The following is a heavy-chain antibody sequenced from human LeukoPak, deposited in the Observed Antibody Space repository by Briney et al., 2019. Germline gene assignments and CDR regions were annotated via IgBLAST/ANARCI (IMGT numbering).Heavy chain of an antibody. D-gene: IGHD3-22*01. CDR1: GYTFTSYY. CDR3: ARDRSGYLPFDY. V-gene: IGHV1-46*01. Sequence: ASVKASCKASGYTFTSYYMHWMRQAPGQGLEWMGIINPSGGSTSYAQKFQGRVTMTRDTSTSTVYMELSSLRSEDTAVYYCARDRSGYLPFDYWGQGTLVTVSS. J-gene: IGHJ4*02. CDR2: INPSGGST.